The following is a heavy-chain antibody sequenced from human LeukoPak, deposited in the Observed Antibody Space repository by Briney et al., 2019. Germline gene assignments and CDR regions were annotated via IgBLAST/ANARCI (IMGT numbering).Heavy chain of an antibody. CDR1: GFTYSSYS. CDR2: ISSSSSYI. V-gene: IGHV3-21*01. J-gene: IGHJ4*02. D-gene: IGHD6-13*01. Sequence: GGSLRLSCAASGFTYSSYSMNWVRQAPGKGLEWVSSISSSSSYIYYADSVKGRFTISRDNAKNSLYLQMNSLRAEDTAVYYCARDWSYSSRNFDYWGQGTLVTVSS. CDR3: ARDWSYSSRNFDY.